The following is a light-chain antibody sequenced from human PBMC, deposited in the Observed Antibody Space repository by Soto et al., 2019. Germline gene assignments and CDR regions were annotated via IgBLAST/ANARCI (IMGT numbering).Light chain of an antibody. V-gene: IGLV1-40*01. Sequence: QSVLTQPPSVSGAPGQRVIISCTGSSSNIGAGYDVHWYQQLPGTAPRLLIYDNNNRPSGVPARFSVSKSDTSASLAITGLPPEAEADYSPQPYDSRLSGSYVFGTGTKVTVL. J-gene: IGLJ1*01. CDR3: QPYDSRLSGSYV. CDR1: SSNIGAGYD. CDR2: DNN.